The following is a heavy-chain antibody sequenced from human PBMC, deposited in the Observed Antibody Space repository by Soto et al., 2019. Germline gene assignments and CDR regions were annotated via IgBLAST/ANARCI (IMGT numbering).Heavy chain of an antibody. V-gene: IGHV3-33*01. CDR3: ARGFGELSRSSLDY. D-gene: IGHD3-10*01. J-gene: IGHJ4*02. CDR2: IWYDGSNK. CDR1: GFTFSSYG. Sequence: GGSLRLSCAASGFTFSSYGMHWVRQAPGKGLEWVAVIWYDGSNKYYADSVKGRFTISRDNSKNTLYLQMNSLRAEDTAVYYCARGFGELSRSSLDYWGQGTLVTVSS.